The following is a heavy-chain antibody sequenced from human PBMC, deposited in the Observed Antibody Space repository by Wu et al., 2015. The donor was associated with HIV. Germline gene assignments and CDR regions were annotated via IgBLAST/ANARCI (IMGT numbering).Heavy chain of an antibody. Sequence: QLHLVQSGAEMRKPGASVKVSCKASGYTFTNFYIHWVRQAPGQGLEWMGWIRPDSGATVYAEKFQDRVTMTRDASISTAYMQLNRLRSDDTAVYFCARDLGNDFAVRGYYWYMDVWGRGTAITVSS. CDR3: ARDLGNDFAVRGYYWYMDV. V-gene: IGHV1-2*02. J-gene: IGHJ6*03. D-gene: IGHD3/OR15-3a*01. CDR2: IRPDSGAT. CDR1: GYTFTNFY.